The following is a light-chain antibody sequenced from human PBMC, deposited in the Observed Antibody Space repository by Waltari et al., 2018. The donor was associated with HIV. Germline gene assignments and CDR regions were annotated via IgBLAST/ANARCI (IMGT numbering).Light chain of an antibody. V-gene: IGKV3-11*01. Sequence: EIVLTQSPATLSLSPGERATLSCRASQSISTYLAWYQKKLGQAPRLLIYDASKRAADIPARFSGSGSGTDFTLTISSLESEDFAVYYCQQRSKWPTTFGQGTKVEMK. J-gene: IGKJ1*01. CDR1: QSISTY. CDR3: QQRSKWPTT. CDR2: DAS.